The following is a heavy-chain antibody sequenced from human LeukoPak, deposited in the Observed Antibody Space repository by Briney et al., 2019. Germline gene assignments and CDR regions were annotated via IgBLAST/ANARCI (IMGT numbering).Heavy chain of an antibody. CDR1: GFTFSSYA. Sequence: GGSLRLSCAASGFTFSSYAMSWVRQAPGKGLEWVSAISGSGGSTYYADPVKGRFTISRDNSKNTLYLQMNSLRAEDTAVYYCSKEGWSMRSYYDFWSGSHSWFDPWGQGTLVTVSS. D-gene: IGHD3-3*01. J-gene: IGHJ5*02. CDR3: SKEGWSMRSYYDFWSGSHSWFDP. CDR2: ISGSGGST. V-gene: IGHV3-23*01.